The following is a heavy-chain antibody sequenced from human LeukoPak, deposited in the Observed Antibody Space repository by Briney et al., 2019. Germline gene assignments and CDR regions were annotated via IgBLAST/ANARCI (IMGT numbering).Heavy chain of an antibody. CDR3: ARGYHSSSWYWADY. CDR1: GFTFSSYS. CDR2: ISRSSSTI. J-gene: IGHJ4*02. D-gene: IGHD6-13*01. V-gene: IGHV3-48*04. Sequence: GGSLRLSCAASGFTFSSYSMNWVRQAPGQGLEWLSYISRSSSTIYYADSVKGRFTISRDNAKNPLYLQMNSLRAEDTAVYYCARGYHSSSWYWADYWGQGTLVTVSS.